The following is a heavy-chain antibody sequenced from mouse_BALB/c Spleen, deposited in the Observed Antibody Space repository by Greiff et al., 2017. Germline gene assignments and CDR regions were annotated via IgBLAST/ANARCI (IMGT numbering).Heavy chain of an antibody. J-gene: IGHJ2*01. CDR2: IRNKANGYTT. CDR1: GFTFTDYY. V-gene: IGHV7-3*02. Sequence: EVKLVESGGGLVQPGGSLRLSCATSGFTFTDYYMSWVRQPPGKALEWLGFIRNKANGYTTEYSASVKGRFTISRDNSQSILYLQMNTLRAEDSATYYCARDIGYDDYLDYWGQGTTLAVSA. D-gene: IGHD2-2*01. CDR3: ARDIGYDDYLDY.